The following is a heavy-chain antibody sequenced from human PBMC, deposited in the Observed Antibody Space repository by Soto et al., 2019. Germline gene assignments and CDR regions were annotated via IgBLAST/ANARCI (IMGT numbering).Heavy chain of an antibody. CDR2: IKQDGSEK. CDR1: GFTFSSYW. J-gene: IGHJ4*02. D-gene: IGHD6-13*01. V-gene: IGHV3-7*03. Sequence: HPGGSLRLSCAASGFTFSSYWMSWVRQAPGKGLEWVANIKQDGSEKYYVDSVKGRFTISRDNAKNSLYLQMNSLRAEDTAVYYCARGYSSSWFCFDYWGQGTLVTVSS. CDR3: ARGYSSSWFCFDY.